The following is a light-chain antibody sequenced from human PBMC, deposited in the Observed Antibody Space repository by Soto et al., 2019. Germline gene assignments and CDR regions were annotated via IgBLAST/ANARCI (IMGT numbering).Light chain of an antibody. V-gene: IGLV2-23*01. CDR3: FSYAGSGTWV. CDR2: EDT. Sequence: QSVLTQPASVSGSPGQSITISCTGTSNLVSWYQQHPGQAPELMIYEDTNRASGVSNRFSGSKAGNTASLTISGLQAEDEADYSCFSYAGSGTWVFGGGTKLTVL. J-gene: IGLJ3*02. CDR1: SNL.